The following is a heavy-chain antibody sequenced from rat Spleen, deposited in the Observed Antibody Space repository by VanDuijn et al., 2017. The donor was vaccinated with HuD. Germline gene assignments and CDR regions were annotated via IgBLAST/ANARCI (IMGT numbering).Heavy chain of an antibody. V-gene: IGHV5-22*01. CDR1: GFTFSDYY. D-gene: IGHD1-11*01. CDR2: ISYEGSST. J-gene: IGHJ2*01. Sequence: EVQLVESGGGLVQPGRSLKLSCAASGFTFSDYYMAWVRQAPKKGLEWVASISYEGSSTYYGDSVKGRFTVSRDNAKSTLYLQMDSLRSEDTATYYCARHSQYGFDYWGQGVMVTVSS. CDR3: ARHSQYGFDY.